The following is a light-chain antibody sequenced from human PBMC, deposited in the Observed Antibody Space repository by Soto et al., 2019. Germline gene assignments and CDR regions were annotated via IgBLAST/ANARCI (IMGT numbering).Light chain of an antibody. J-gene: IGLJ1*01. Sequence: QSALTQSASVSGSPGQSITISCTGTSSDVGPYNLVSWYQQHPGKAPKLIIYEVSERPSGVSNRFSGSKSGNTASLTISGLQSDDEADYYCCSYAGRNTFVFGLGTKVTVL. CDR3: CSYAGRNTFV. V-gene: IGLV2-23*02. CDR2: EVS. CDR1: SSDVGPYNL.